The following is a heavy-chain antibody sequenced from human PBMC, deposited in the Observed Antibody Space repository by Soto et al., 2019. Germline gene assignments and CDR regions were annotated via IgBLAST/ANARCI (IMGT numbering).Heavy chain of an antibody. CDR2: ITDDSSHI. CDR3: ATPYYYNH. CDR1: VFVFSAYT. V-gene: IGHV3-21*01. J-gene: IGHJ5*02. D-gene: IGHD3-22*01. Sequence: GGSLRLSYAASVFVFSAYTVTWVRQSPGKGLEWLASITDDSSHIDYADAVRGRFTVSRDKARKSVYLQMDSLGAEDTAIYSCATPYYYNHWGPGTLVTVSS.